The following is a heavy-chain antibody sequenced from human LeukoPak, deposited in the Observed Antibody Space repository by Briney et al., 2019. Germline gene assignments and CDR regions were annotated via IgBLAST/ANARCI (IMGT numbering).Heavy chain of an antibody. CDR3: ATCVATGDYYYYYYGMDV. CDR2: IIPILGIA. D-gene: IGHD3-10*01. J-gene: IGHJ6*02. Sequence: SVNVSCKASGGTFSSYAISWVRQAPGQGLEWMGRIIPILGIANYAQKFQGRVTITADKSTSTAYMELSSLRSEDTAVYYCATCVATGDYYYYYYGMDVWGQGTTVTVSS. CDR1: GGTFSSYA. V-gene: IGHV1-69*04.